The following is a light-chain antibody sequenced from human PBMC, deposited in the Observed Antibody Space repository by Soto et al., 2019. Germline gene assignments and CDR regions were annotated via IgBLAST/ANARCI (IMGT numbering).Light chain of an antibody. CDR1: QSVTSTF. J-gene: IGKJ1*01. CDR3: QQYATSAWT. V-gene: IGKV3-20*01. CDR2: GAS. Sequence: EIVLTQSPGTLSLSPGERATLSCRAGQSVTSTFLAWYQQKPGQAPRLLIYGASARATGIPDRFSGSGSGTDFTLTISRLEPEDSAVYYCQQYATSAWTFGQGTKVEIK.